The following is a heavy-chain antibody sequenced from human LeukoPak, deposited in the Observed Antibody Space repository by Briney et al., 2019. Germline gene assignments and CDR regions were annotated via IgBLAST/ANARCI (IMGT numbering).Heavy chain of an antibody. J-gene: IGHJ5*02. V-gene: IGHV1-46*01. Sequence: ASVKVSCKASGYTFTNYYIHWVRQAPGQGLEWMGIINPSGGSTNYAQKFQGRVTMTRDTSTSTVYMELSGLRSEDTAVYYCATTRGNYYDSLLPNWFDPWGQGTLVTVSS. D-gene: IGHD3-22*01. CDR2: INPSGGST. CDR3: ATTRGNYYDSLLPNWFDP. CDR1: GYTFTNYY.